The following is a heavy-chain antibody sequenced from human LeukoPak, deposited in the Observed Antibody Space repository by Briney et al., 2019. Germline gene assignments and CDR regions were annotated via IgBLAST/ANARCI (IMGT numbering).Heavy chain of an antibody. CDR2: ISGSGDST. CDR3: AKDPFSGFDY. CDR1: GFTFRTYV. J-gene: IGHJ4*02. Sequence: GGSLRLSCAASGFTFRTYVINWGRQAPGKGLEWVSGISGSGDSTYYVDSVKGRFTISRDNSKYTLYLQMNSLRAEDTAVYYCAKDPFSGFDYWGQGTLVTVPS. V-gene: IGHV3-23*01. D-gene: IGHD1-26*01.